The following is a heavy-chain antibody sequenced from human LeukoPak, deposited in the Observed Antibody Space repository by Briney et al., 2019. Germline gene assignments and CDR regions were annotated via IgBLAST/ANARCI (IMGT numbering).Heavy chain of an antibody. V-gene: IGHV4-39*07. D-gene: IGHD6-13*01. CDR1: GGSISSSSYY. CDR3: ARRPPAAGTYWWFDP. J-gene: IGHJ5*02. Sequence: SETLSLTCTVSGGSISSSSYYWGWIRQPPGKGLEWIGSIYYSGSTYYNPSLKSRVTISVDTSKNQFSLKLSSVTAADTALYYCARRPPAAGTYWWFDPWGQGTLVTVSS. CDR2: IYYSGST.